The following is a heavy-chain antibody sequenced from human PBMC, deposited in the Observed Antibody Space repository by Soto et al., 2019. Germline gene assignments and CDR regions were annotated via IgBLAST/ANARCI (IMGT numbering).Heavy chain of an antibody. D-gene: IGHD6-19*01. Sequence: EVPLLESGGGLLQPGGSLRLSCAVSGLTFSSYAMTWVRQAPGKGLEWVSGITVSGGSTYYADSVKGRFTVTRDNSKNMMNRQTNSLRLADTAMYHCAKSEEDSGLETSSIAHWGQGSLVTVSS. V-gene: IGHV3-23*01. CDR2: ITVSGGST. CDR3: AKSEEDSGLETSSIAH. CDR1: GLTFSSYA. J-gene: IGHJ4*02.